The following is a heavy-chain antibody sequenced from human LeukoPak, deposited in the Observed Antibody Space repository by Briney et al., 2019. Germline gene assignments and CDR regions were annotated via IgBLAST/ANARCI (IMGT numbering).Heavy chain of an antibody. V-gene: IGHV4-59*12. CDR2: IYYSGST. J-gene: IGHJ4*02. Sequence: PSETLSLTCTVSGGSISGYYWSWIRQPPGKGLEWIGYIYYSGSTNYNPSLKSRVTISVDTSKNQFSLKLSSVTAADTAVYYCARAFYYDSSGDPDYWGQGTLVTVSS. CDR3: ARAFYYDSSGDPDY. CDR1: GGSISGYY. D-gene: IGHD3-22*01.